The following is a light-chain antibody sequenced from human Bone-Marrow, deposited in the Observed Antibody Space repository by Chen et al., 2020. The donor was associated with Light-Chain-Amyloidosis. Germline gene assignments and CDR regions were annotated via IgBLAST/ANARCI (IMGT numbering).Light chain of an antibody. J-gene: IGLJ2*01. Sequence: SYELTQPPSVSVSPGQTARITCSGDDLPTKYAYWYQQKPGQAPVLVIHRDTERPSGISARCSGSSSGTTATVTISGVQAEEEADYHCQSADSSGTYEVIVGGGTKLTVL. CDR3: QSADSSGTYEVI. V-gene: IGLV3-25*02. CDR1: DLPTKY. CDR2: RDT.